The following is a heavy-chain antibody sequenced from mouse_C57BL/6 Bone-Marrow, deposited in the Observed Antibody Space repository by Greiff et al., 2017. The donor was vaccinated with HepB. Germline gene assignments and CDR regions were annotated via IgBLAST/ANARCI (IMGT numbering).Heavy chain of an antibody. Sequence: VQLQQSGPELVKPGASVKMSCKASGYTFTDYNMHWVKQSHGKSLEWIGYINPNNGGTSYNQKFKGKATLTVNKSSSTAYMELRSLTSEDSAVYYCARPIYYDYDVYAMDYWGQGTSVTVSS. CDR1: GYTFTDYN. J-gene: IGHJ4*01. CDR2: INPNNGGT. D-gene: IGHD2-4*01. CDR3: ARPIYYDYDVYAMDY. V-gene: IGHV1-22*01.